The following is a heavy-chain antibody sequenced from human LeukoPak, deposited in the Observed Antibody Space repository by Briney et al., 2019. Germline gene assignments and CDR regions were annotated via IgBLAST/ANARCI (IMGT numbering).Heavy chain of an antibody. CDR2: IYYSGST. Sequence: SETLSLTFTFSCGSISLYYESWIRQPPGKGLEWIGYIYYSGSTNYNPSLKSRVTVSVDTSKNQFSLRLSSVTAADTAVYYCARRNRYVAASGTRTFDYWGQGTLVTVSS. CDR3: ARRNRYVAASGTRTFDY. V-gene: IGHV4-59*08. D-gene: IGHD6-13*01. CDR1: CGSISLYY. J-gene: IGHJ4*02.